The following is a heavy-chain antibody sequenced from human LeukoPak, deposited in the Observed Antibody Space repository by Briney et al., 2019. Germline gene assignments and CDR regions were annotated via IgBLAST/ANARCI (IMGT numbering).Heavy chain of an antibody. CDR2: ITSSGDDI. V-gene: IGHV3-11*01. Sequence: GGSLRLSCAASGFTFSDYYMSWIRQAPGKGLEWIAYITSSGDDIYYADSVKGRFTISRDNAKNALFLRMSSLRVEDTATYYCASDIVATSGDFWGQGTLVSVSS. J-gene: IGHJ4*02. CDR1: GFTFSDYY. D-gene: IGHD5-12*01. CDR3: ASDIVATSGDF.